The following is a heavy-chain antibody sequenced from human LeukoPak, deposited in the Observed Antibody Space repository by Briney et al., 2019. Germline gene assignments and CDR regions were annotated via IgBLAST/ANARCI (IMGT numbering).Heavy chain of an antibody. Sequence: SETLSLTCTVSGGSISGYYWSWIRQPPRRGLEWIGYIYYSVSTNYNPSLKSRVTISVDMSKNQFSLRLSSVTAADTAVYYCATHSAAAAGYLDYWGQGTLVTVSS. D-gene: IGHD6-13*01. V-gene: IGHV4-59*08. CDR3: ATHSAAAAGYLDY. J-gene: IGHJ4*02. CDR1: GGSISGYY. CDR2: IYYSVST.